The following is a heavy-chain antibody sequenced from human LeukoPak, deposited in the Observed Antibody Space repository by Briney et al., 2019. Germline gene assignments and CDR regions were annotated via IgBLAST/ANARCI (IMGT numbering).Heavy chain of an antibody. CDR3: ARDPDYYDSSGLSDY. CDR1: GFTFSSYG. D-gene: IGHD3-22*01. CDR2: IWYDGSNK. Sequence: GGSLRLSCAASGFTFSSYGMHWVRQAPGKGLEWVAVIWYDGSNKYYADSVKGRFTISRDNSKNTLYLQMNSLRAEDTAVYYCARDPDYYDSSGLSDYWGQGTLVTVSS. V-gene: IGHV3-33*08. J-gene: IGHJ4*02.